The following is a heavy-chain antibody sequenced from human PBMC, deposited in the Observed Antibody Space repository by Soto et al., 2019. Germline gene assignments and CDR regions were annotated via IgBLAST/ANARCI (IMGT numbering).Heavy chain of an antibody. J-gene: IGHJ4*02. CDR3: ARVVPNTKWEPYNY. V-gene: IGHV1-3*01. D-gene: IGHD1-26*01. CDR2: INAGNGNT. CDR1: GYTFTSYA. Sequence: GASVKVSCKASGYTFTSYAMHWVRQAPGQRLEWMRWINAGNGNTKYSQKFQGRVTITRDTSASTAYMELSSLRSEDTAVYYCARVVPNTKWEPYNYWGQGTLVTVSS.